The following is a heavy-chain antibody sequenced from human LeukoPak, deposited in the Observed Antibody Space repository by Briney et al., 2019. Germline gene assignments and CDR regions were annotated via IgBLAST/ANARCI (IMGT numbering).Heavy chain of an antibody. CDR1: GYTFTSYA. CDR2: INAGNGNT. Sequence: ASVKVSCKASGYTFTSYAMHWVRQAPGQRLEWMGWINAGNGNTKYSQEFQGRVTITRDTSASTAYMELRSLRSDDTAVYYCARDHWEWIQLSEDAFDIWGQGTMVTVSS. J-gene: IGHJ3*02. CDR3: ARDHWEWIQLSEDAFDI. D-gene: IGHD5-18*01. V-gene: IGHV1-3*01.